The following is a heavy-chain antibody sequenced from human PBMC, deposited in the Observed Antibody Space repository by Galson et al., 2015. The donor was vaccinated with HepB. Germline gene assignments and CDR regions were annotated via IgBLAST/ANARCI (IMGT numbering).Heavy chain of an antibody. V-gene: IGHV1-2*02. J-gene: IGHJ6*03. CDR1: GYTFTGYY. D-gene: IGHD3-9*01. CDR3: ARDRWGRGILTGYYNYYYYYMDV. Sequence: SVKVSCKASGYTFTGYYLHWVRQAPGQGLEWMGWINPNSGGTNYAQKFQGRVTMTRDTSISTAYMELSRLRSDDTAVYYCARDRWGRGILTGYYNYYYYYMDVWGKGTTVTVSS. CDR2: INPNSGGT.